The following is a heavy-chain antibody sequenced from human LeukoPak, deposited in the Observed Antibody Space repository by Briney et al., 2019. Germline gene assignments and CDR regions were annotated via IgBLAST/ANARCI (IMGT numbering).Heavy chain of an antibody. CDR1: GYTFTDYY. Sequence: ASVKVSCKASGYTFTDYYILWVRQAPGQGLEWMGWINPISGGTNYAQKFQGRVTMTRDTSISTAYMELSRLRSDDTAVYYCARGGSLDAFAFWGQGTMVTVSA. J-gene: IGHJ3*01. CDR3: ARGGSLDAFAF. V-gene: IGHV1-2*02. CDR2: INPISGGT. D-gene: IGHD1-26*01.